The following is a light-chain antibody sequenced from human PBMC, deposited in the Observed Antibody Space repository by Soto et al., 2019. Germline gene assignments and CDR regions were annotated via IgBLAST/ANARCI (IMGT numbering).Light chain of an antibody. V-gene: IGKV3-20*01. Sequence: EMVLTQSPGTLSLSPGERATLSCRASQSVSSSYVAWYQQKPGQAPRLLIYGASSRATGIPDRFSGSGSGTDFTLTISRLEPDDFAVYYCQQYGSSPGLTFGGGTKVEIK. CDR2: GAS. J-gene: IGKJ4*01. CDR1: QSVSSSY. CDR3: QQYGSSPGLT.